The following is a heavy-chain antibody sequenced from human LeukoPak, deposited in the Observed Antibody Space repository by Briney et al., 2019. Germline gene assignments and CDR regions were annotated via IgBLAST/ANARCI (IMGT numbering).Heavy chain of an antibody. Sequence: HPAGSLSLSCASSGFTFNNYAMTWVRQAPGKGLEWVSSITASGGSTYCADSVKGRFTISRDNSKNTLYLQMSSLRAEDTAVYYCARDYPTSGIVTIFDYWGRGTLVTVSS. CDR3: ARDYPTSGIVTIFDY. D-gene: IGHD1-1*01. V-gene: IGHV3-23*01. CDR1: GFTFNNYA. J-gene: IGHJ4*02. CDR2: ITASGGST.